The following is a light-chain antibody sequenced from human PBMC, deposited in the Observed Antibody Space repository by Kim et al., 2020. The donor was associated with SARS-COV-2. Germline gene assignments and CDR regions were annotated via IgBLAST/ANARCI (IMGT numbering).Light chain of an antibody. J-gene: IGKJ1*01. Sequence: IQMTQSPSSLSASVGDRVTITCRASQNIRNYLNWYQHKSGKAPKLLIHATSSLQNGVRSRFSGGGSGTEFTLTISSLQPEDFATYFCQQSFTTVRTFGQGTKMNIK. CDR1: QNIRNY. CDR2: ATS. CDR3: QQSFTTVRT. V-gene: IGKV1-39*01.